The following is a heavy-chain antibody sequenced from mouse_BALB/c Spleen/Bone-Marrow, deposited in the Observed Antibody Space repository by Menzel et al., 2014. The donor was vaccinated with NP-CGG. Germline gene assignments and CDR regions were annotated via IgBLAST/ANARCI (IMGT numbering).Heavy chain of an antibody. Sequence: EVKLVESGGDLVKPGGSLKLSCAASGFTFSTYGMSWVRQTPDKRLEWVATISSGGSYTYYPDSVKGRFTISRDNAKNTLYLQMSSLKSEDTAMYYCARQGGYFDYWGRGTTLTVSS. J-gene: IGHJ2*01. V-gene: IGHV5-6*01. CDR2: ISSGGSYT. CDR1: GFTFSTYG. CDR3: ARQGGYFDY.